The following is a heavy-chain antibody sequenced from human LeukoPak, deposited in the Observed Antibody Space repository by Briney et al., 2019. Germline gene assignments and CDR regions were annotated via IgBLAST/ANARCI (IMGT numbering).Heavy chain of an antibody. V-gene: IGHV4-4*09. CDR3: ARRSYHLLTGYYNGRIYHYYYIDV. CDR1: GGSISNYY. CDR2: ISTSGSP. D-gene: IGHD3-9*01. J-gene: IGHJ6*03. Sequence: SETLSLTCTVSGGSISNYYWTWIRQPPGKGLEWIGFISTSGSPNHNPSLKTRVTISIDTSKSQFSLKLSSVTAADTAVYYCARRSYHLLTGYYNGRIYHYYYIDVRGKGTTVTVSS.